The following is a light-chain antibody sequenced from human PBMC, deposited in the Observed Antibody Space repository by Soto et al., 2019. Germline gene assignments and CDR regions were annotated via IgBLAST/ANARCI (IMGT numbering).Light chain of an antibody. CDR3: QQYNNWPPWT. J-gene: IGKJ1*01. V-gene: IGKV3-15*01. CDR2: GAS. Sequence: EIVLTQSPATLSVSPGDRATLSCRASQSVSSRYLAWYQQKPGQAPRLLIYGASTRATGIPARFSGSGSGTEFTLTISSLQSEDFAVYYCQQYNNWPPWTFGQGTKVDI. CDR1: QSVSSRY.